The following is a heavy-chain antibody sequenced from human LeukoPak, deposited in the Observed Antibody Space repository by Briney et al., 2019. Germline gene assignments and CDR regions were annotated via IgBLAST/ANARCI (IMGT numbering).Heavy chain of an antibody. CDR1: GFTFDEYG. CDR2: INRNGGST. J-gene: IGHJ4*02. Sequence: GGSLRLSCEASGFTFDEYGMSWVRQPPGEGLEWVSGINRNGGSTDYADSVKGRFTISRDNAKNSHFLQMNSLRVEDTALYYCARGFRNGPFDCWGQGTLVTVST. D-gene: IGHD2-8*01. V-gene: IGHV3-20*04. CDR3: ARGFRNGPFDC.